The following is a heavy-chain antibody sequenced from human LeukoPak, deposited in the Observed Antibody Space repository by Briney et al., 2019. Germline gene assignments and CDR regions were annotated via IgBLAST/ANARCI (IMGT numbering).Heavy chain of an antibody. CDR1: GYTFTSYD. CDR3: ASRGYSSGGFDY. CDR2: MNPNSGNT. Sequence: ASVKVSCKASGYTFTSYDINWARQATGQGLEWMGWMNPNSGNTGYAQKFQGRVTMTRNTSTSTAYMELSSLRSEDTAVYYCASRGYSSGGFDYWGQGTLVTVSS. D-gene: IGHD6-19*01. V-gene: IGHV1-8*01. J-gene: IGHJ4*02.